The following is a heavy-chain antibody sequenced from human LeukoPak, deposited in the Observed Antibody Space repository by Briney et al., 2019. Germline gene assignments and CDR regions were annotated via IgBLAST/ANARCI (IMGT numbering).Heavy chain of an antibody. CDR2: IKQDGSEK. Sequence: PGGSLRLSCAASGFTFSSYWMSWVRQAPGKGLEWVANIKQDGSEKYYVDSVKGRFTISRDNAKNSLYLQMNSLKTEDTAVYYCTTDSRSLSGSIHGPFDYWGQGTLVTVSS. CDR3: TTDSRSLSGSIHGPFDY. D-gene: IGHD3-10*01. V-gene: IGHV3-7*03. CDR1: GFTFSSYW. J-gene: IGHJ4*02.